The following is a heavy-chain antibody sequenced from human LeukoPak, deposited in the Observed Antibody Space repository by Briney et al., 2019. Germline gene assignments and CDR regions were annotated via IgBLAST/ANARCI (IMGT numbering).Heavy chain of an antibody. V-gene: IGHV3-23*01. Sequence: GGSLRLSCAASGFTFSSNHMSWVRQAPGKGLEWVSAIGVSGATYYADSVKGRFAISRDKSKNTLYLQINTLRAEDTAVYYCAKRDSSGSYYFDYWGQGTLVTVSS. CDR1: GFTFSSNH. CDR2: IGVSGAT. D-gene: IGHD6-19*01. J-gene: IGHJ4*02. CDR3: AKRDSSGSYYFDY.